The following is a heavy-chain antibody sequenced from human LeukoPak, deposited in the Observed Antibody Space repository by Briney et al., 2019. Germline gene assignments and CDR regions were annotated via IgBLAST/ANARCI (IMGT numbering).Heavy chain of an antibody. CDR1: GFSLSTSGVG. Sequence: SGPTLVKPTQTLTLTCTFSGFSLSTSGVGVGWIRQPPGKALEWLALIYWNDDKRYSPSLKSRLTITKDTSKNQVVLTMTNMDPVDTATYYCAHLEPDYDFWSGYYWMSVLDYWGQGTLVTVSS. J-gene: IGHJ4*02. D-gene: IGHD3-3*01. CDR2: IYWNDDK. V-gene: IGHV2-5*01. CDR3: AHLEPDYDFWSGYYWMSVLDY.